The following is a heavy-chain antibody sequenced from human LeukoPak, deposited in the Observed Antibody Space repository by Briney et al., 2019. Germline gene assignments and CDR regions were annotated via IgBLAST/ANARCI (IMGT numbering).Heavy chain of an antibody. CDR1: GFTSSSYG. CDR3: AGWDYQHEPHFDY. V-gene: IGHV3-30*19. Sequence: GGSLRLSCAASGFTSSSYGMHWVRQAPGKGLEWVAVISYDGSNKYYADSVKGRFTISRDNSKNTLYLQMNSLRAEDTAVYYCAGWDYQHEPHFDYWGQGTLVTVSS. J-gene: IGHJ4*02. CDR2: ISYDGSNK. D-gene: IGHD1-7*01.